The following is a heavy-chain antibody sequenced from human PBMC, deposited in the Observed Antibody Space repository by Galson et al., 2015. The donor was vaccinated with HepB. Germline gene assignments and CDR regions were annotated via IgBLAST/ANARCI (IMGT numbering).Heavy chain of an antibody. CDR3: ARDSRTSITSVGTLDY. CDR2: ISSGSTHI. D-gene: IGHD6-13*01. Sequence: SLRLSCAASGFIFSNYKINWVRQAPGKGLEWVASISSGSTHIYYADSLKGRFTISRDDAKNSLYLQMNSLRAEDTAVYYCARDSRTSITSVGTLDYWGQGALVTVSS. V-gene: IGHV3-21*01. CDR1: GFIFSNYK. J-gene: IGHJ4*02.